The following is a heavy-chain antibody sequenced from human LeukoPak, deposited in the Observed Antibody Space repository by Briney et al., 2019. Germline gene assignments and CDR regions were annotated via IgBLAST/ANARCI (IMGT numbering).Heavy chain of an antibody. CDR3: ARGRYYGSGSYLSYFDY. V-gene: IGHV4-59*12. CDR1: GGSISSYY. Sequence: SETLSLTCTVSGGSISSYYWSWIRQPPGKGLEWIGYVYYSGTTNYNPSLKSRVTISVDRSKNQFSLKLSSVTAADTAVYYCARGRYYGSGSYLSYFDYWGQGTLVTVSS. J-gene: IGHJ4*02. CDR2: VYYSGTT. D-gene: IGHD3-10*01.